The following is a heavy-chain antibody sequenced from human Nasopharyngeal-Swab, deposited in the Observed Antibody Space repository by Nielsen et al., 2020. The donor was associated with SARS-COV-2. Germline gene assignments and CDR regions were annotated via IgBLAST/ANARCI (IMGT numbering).Heavy chain of an antibody. CDR1: GYTFTTYG. Sequence: ASVKVSCKASGYTFTTYGISWVRQAPGHGLEWMGWISPYNGKTKYAQKFQDRVTMTTDTSTSTAYMELRSLRSDDTAVYFCARDPRGPDYWGQGTLVTVSS. V-gene: IGHV1-18*01. CDR2: ISPYNGKT. J-gene: IGHJ4*02. D-gene: IGHD6-25*01. CDR3: ARDPRGPDY.